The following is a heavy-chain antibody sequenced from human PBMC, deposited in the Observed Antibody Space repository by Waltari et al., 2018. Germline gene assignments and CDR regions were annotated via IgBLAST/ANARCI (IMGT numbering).Heavy chain of an antibody. V-gene: IGHV3-30*02. D-gene: IGHD3-10*01. J-gene: IGHJ6*02. CDR1: GFTFSSYG. CDR2: IRYDGSNK. CDR3: AKDLYGSVYGMDV. Sequence: QVQLVESGGGVVQPGGSLRLSCAASGFTFSSYGMHWVRQAPGKGLEWVAFIRYDGSNKYYADSVKGRFTISRDNSKNTLYLQMNSLRAEETAVYYCAKDLYGSVYGMDVWGQGTTVTVAS.